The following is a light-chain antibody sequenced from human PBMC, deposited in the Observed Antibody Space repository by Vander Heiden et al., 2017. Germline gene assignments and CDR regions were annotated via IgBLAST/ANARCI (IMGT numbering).Light chain of an antibody. J-gene: IGLJ3*02. V-gene: IGLV3-10*01. Sequence: SYKLTQPPSVSVSPGQTARITCSGAALPKKYAYWYQQKSGQAPVLVIYEDSKRPSGIPERFSGSSSGTMATLTISGAQVEDEADYYCYSTDSSGNHWVFGGGTKLTVL. CDR1: ALPKKY. CDR3: YSTDSSGNHWV. CDR2: EDS.